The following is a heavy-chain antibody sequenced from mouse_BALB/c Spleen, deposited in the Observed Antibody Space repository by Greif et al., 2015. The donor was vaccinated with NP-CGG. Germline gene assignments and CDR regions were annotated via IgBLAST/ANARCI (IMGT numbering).Heavy chain of an antibody. V-gene: IGHV1S127*01. D-gene: IGHD2-1*01. J-gene: IGHJ4*01. CDR2: IDPSDSYT. CDR1: GYTFTSYW. Sequence: QVQLQQSGAELVKPGASVKMSCKASGYTFTSYWMHWVKQRPEQGLEWIGTIDPSDSYTSYNQKFKGKATLTVDTSSSTAYMQLSSLTSEDSAVYYCTGYGKGYYAMDYWGQGTSVTVSS. CDR3: TGYGKGYYAMDY.